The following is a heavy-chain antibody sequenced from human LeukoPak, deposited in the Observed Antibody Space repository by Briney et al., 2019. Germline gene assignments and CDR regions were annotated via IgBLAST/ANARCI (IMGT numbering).Heavy chain of an antibody. V-gene: IGHV3-30-3*01. Sequence: GGSLRLSCAASGFTFSSYAMPWVRQAPGKGLEWVAVISYDGSNKYYADSVKGRFTISRDNSKNTLYLQMNSLRAEDTAVYYCARSRGLRYFDWLPGGDWFDPWGQGTLVTVSS. J-gene: IGHJ5*02. CDR1: GFTFSSYA. CDR2: ISYDGSNK. CDR3: ARSRGLRYFDWLPGGDWFDP. D-gene: IGHD3-9*01.